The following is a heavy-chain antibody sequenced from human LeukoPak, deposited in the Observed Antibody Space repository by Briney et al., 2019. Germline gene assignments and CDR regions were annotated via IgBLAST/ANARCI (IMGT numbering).Heavy chain of an antibody. CDR3: ARTAYARFFDL. CDR1: GGSISSSGYY. J-gene: IGHJ2*01. CDR2: IYYRGST. V-gene: IGHV4-39*07. Sequence: SETLSLTCTVSGGSISSSGYYWGWIRQPPGKGLEWIGSIYYRGSTYYNPSLKRRVTISIDTSKNQFSLKLSSVTAADTAVYYCARTAYARFFDLWGRGTLVTVSS. D-gene: IGHD2-21*01.